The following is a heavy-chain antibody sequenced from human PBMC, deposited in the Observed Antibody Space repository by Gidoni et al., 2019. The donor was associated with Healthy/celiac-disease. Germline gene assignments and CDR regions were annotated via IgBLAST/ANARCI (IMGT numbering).Heavy chain of an antibody. J-gene: IGHJ3*02. D-gene: IGHD6-6*01. CDR2: ISGSGGST. V-gene: IGHV3-23*04. CDR1: GFTFSSYA. Sequence: EVQLVESGGGLVQPGGSLRLPCAASGFTFSSYAMSWVRQAPGQGLEWVSAISGSGGSTYYADSVKGRFTISRDNSKNTLYLQMNSLRAEDTAVYYCAKGQLARGAFDIWGQGTMVTVSS. CDR3: AKGQLARGAFDI.